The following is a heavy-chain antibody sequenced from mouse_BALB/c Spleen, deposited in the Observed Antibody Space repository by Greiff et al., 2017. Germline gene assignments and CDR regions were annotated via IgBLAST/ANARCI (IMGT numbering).Heavy chain of an antibody. CDR2: ISSGSSTI. CDR1: GFTFSSFG. CDR3: ARSPLGSSSWFAY. Sequence: EVKLQESGGGLVQPGGSRKLSCAASGFTFSSFGMHWVRQAPEKGLEWVAYISSGSSTIYYADTVKGRFSISRDNPKNTLFLQMTSLRSEDTAMYYCARSPLGSSSWFAYWGQGTLVTVSA. V-gene: IGHV5-17*02. D-gene: IGHD1-1*01. J-gene: IGHJ3*01.